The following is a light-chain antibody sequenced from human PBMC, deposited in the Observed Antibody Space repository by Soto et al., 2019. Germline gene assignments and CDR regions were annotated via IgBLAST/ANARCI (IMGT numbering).Light chain of an antibody. J-gene: IGKJ1*01. V-gene: IGKV2-28*01. Sequence: DMVMTQSPLSLPVTPGEPASISCRSSQSLLHSNGYNYLDWYRQKPGQSPQLLIYLGSNRASGVPDRFSGSGSGTDFTLKISRVEAEDVGIYYCMQALQTPRTFGQGTKVEIK. CDR1: QSLLHSNGYNY. CDR2: LGS. CDR3: MQALQTPRT.